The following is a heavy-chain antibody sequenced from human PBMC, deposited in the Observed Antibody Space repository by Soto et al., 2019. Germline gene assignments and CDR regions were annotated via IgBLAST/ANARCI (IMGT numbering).Heavy chain of an antibody. CDR2: ISSSGSTI. V-gene: IGHV3-48*03. D-gene: IGHD6-13*01. CDR1: GFTFSSYE. Sequence: GGSLRLSCAASGFTFSSYEMNWVRQAPGKGLEWVSYISSSGSTIYYADSVKGRFTISRDNAKNSLYLQMNSLRAEDTAVYYCARDSSSSWYDFDYWGQGTLVTVSS. J-gene: IGHJ4*02. CDR3: ARDSSSSWYDFDY.